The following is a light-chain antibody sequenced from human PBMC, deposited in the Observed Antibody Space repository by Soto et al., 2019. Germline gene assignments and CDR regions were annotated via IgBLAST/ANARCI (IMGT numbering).Light chain of an antibody. J-gene: IGKJ2*01. CDR2: GAS. CDR3: QQYGSSPQT. CDR1: QSVSSSY. V-gene: IGKV3-20*01. Sequence: EIVLTQSPGTLSLSPGERATLSCRASQSVSSSYLGWYQQKPGQAPRLLIYGASSRATGIPDRFSGSGSGTDFNLTISRLEPEDFAEYYCQQYGSSPQTFGQGTKLEIK.